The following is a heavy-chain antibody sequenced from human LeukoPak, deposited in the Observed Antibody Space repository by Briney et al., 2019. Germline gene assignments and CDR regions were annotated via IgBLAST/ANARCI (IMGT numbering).Heavy chain of an antibody. V-gene: IGHV4-39*01. D-gene: IGHD1-26*01. Sequence: WETVPLTCTVSGGSVSSSTYYWGWIRQPPGKGLEWIGSTYYRGSTYYNPSLKSRVIIFVDTSKNQFSLKLSSVTAADTAVYYAIVGASYWFDPWGQGTRVTVSA. CDR3: IVGASYWFDP. CDR1: GGSVSSSTYY. J-gene: IGHJ5*02. CDR2: TYYRGST.